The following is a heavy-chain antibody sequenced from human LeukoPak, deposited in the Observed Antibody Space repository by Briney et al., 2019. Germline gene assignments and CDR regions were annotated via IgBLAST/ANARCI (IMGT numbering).Heavy chain of an antibody. Sequence: GGSLRLSCAASGFTFRSYSMNWVRQAPGKGLEWVSYISSSSSTIYYADSVKGRFTISRDNAKNSLYLQMNSLRDEDTAVYYCASLCSSTSCYNYWGQGTLVTVSS. D-gene: IGHD2-2*02. CDR3: ASLCSSTSCYNY. CDR1: GFTFRSYS. CDR2: ISSSSSTI. V-gene: IGHV3-48*02. J-gene: IGHJ4*02.